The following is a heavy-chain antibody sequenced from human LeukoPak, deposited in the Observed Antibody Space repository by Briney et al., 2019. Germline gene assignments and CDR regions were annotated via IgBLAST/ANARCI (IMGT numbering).Heavy chain of an antibody. D-gene: IGHD1-26*01. V-gene: IGHV3-48*04. CDR3: ARVNKVGATYYYYYYYMDV. Sequence: HSGGSLRLSCEASGFPFSSYSMSWIRQAPGEGLEWVSYISSSGSTIYYADSVKGRFTISRDNAKNSLYLQMNSLRAEDTAVYYCARVNKVGATYYYYYYYMDVWGKGTTVTVSS. J-gene: IGHJ6*03. CDR2: ISSSGSTI. CDR1: GFPFSSYS.